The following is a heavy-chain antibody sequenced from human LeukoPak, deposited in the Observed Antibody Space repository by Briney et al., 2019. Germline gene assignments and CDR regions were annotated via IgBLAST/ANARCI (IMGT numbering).Heavy chain of an antibody. CDR3: ARDLLFAAATPPNAFDI. CDR2: IYSGGST. J-gene: IGHJ3*02. CDR1: GFTVSSNY. V-gene: IGHV3-53*04. D-gene: IGHD2-15*01. Sequence: TGGSLRLSCAASGFTVSSNYMSWVRQAPGKGLEWVSVIYSGGSTYYADSVKDRFTISRHNSKNTLYLQMNSLRAEDTAVYYCARDLLFAAATPPNAFDIWGQGTMVTVSS.